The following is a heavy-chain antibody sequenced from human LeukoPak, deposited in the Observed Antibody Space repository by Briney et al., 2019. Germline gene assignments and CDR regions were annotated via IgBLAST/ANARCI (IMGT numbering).Heavy chain of an antibody. CDR1: GGSIRSSY. CDR2: IYYSGITSGST. CDR3: ARGSGRYYYYGVDV. Sequence: SSETLSLTCTVSGGSIRSSYWSWIRQPPGKGLEWIGHIYYSGITSGSTNYNPSLKSRVTISVDTSKNQFSLQVRSVTAADTAVYYCARGSGRYYYYGVDVWGQGTTVTVSS. V-gene: IGHV4-59*01. J-gene: IGHJ6*02. D-gene: IGHD7-27*01.